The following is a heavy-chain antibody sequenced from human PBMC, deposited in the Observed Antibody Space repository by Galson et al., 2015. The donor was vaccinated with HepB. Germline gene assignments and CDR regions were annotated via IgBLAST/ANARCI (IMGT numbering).Heavy chain of an antibody. CDR3: ARDYPFYDP. CDR2: IYGGGST. Sequence: SLRLSCAVSGFTVRSNYMSWVRQAPGKGLEWVSLIYGGGSTDYVDSVKGRFTISRDNSKNTLFLQMNSLRAEDTAVYYCARDYPFYDPWGQGTLVTVSS. V-gene: IGHV3-53*01. J-gene: IGHJ5*02. CDR1: GFTVRSNY. D-gene: IGHD2/OR15-2a*01.